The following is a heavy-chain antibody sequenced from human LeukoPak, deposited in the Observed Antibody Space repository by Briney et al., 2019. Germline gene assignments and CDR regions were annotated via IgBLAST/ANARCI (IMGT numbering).Heavy chain of an antibody. Sequence: SETLSLTCAVYGGSFSGYYWSWIRQPPGKGLEWIGEINHSGSTNYNPSLKSRVTISVDTSKNQFSLKLSSVTAADTAVYYCAGGGWLRSFDYWGQGTLVTVSS. CDR3: AGGGWLRSFDY. D-gene: IGHD5-12*01. J-gene: IGHJ4*02. CDR1: GGSFSGYY. V-gene: IGHV4-34*01. CDR2: INHSGST.